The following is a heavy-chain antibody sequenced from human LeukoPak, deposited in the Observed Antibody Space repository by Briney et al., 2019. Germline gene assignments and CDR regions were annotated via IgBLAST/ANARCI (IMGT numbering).Heavy chain of an antibody. D-gene: IGHD3-3*01. J-gene: IGHJ3*02. CDR2: IKQDGSEK. V-gene: IGHV3-7*01. CDR1: GFTFSSYG. CDR3: ARVWFRSGYSYHDGFDI. Sequence: GGSLRLSCAASGFTFSSYGMYWVRQAPGKGLEWVANIKQDGSEKYYVDSVKGRFTSSRDNAKNSLYLQMNSLRAADTAVYYCARVWFRSGYSYHDGFDIWGQGTMVTVSS.